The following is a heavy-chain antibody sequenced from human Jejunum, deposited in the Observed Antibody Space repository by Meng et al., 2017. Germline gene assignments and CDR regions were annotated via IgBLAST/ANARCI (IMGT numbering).Heavy chain of an antibody. D-gene: IGHD3-16*01. J-gene: IGHJ4*02. CDR1: GYTFTNYA. CDR3: ARGVGDLGDY. CDR2: INAGNGDT. Sequence: QVQLVQSGAEVKKPGASVKVSCKASGYTFTNYAIHWVRQAPGQRLEWMGWINAGNGDTKYSQNFRGRVTITRDTSASTAYMELSSLGSEDTAVYYCARGVGDLGDYWGQGTLVTVSS. V-gene: IGHV1-3*01.